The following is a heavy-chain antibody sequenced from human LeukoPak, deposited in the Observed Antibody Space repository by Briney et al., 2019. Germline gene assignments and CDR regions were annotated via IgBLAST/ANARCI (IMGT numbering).Heavy chain of an antibody. D-gene: IGHD4-17*01. CDR1: GFTFSSYW. CDR2: INTDGSST. CDR3: ARGVNGDSRFDP. V-gene: IGHV3-74*01. J-gene: IGHJ5*02. Sequence: GGSLRLSCAASGFTFSSYWMHWVRQTPGKGLVWVSRINTDGSSTTYADSVKGRFTISRNNAKNTLYLQMNSLRAEDTAVYYCARGVNGDSRFDPWGQGTLVTVSS.